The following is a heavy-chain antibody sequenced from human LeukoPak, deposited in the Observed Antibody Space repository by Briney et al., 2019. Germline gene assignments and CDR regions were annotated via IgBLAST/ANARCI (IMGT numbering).Heavy chain of an antibody. V-gene: IGHV2-70*01. Sequence: SGPALVKPTQTLTLTCTFSGFSRSTSGVCVSWIRQPPGKALEWLAPIDWDDDKYYSTSLKTRLTISKDTSKNQVVLTMTNMDPVDTATYYCVRSYYYGSRGYFFDYWGQGTLVTVSS. CDR3: VRSYYYGSRGYFFDY. CDR1: GFSRSTSGVC. D-gene: IGHD3-22*01. CDR2: IDWDDDK. J-gene: IGHJ4*02.